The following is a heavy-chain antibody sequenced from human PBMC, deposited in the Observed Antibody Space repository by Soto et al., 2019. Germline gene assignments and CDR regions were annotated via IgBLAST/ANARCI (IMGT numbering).Heavy chain of an antibody. V-gene: IGHV4-59*01. Sequence: SETLSLTCTVSGGSISSYYWSWIRQPPGKGLEWIGYIYYSGSTNYNPSLKSRVTISVDTSKNQFSLKLSSVTAADTAVYYCARSYYGSGSSLTRFGPWGQGTLVTVSS. J-gene: IGHJ5*02. D-gene: IGHD3-10*01. CDR2: IYYSGST. CDR3: ARSYYGSGSSLTRFGP. CDR1: GGSISSYY.